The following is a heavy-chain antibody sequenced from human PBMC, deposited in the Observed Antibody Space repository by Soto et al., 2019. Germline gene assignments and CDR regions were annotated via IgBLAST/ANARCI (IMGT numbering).Heavy chain of an antibody. J-gene: IGHJ4*02. CDR3: ARYNAASGTYYFDF. Sequence: SDTLSLTSAVSGASVSSTYRWSWVRQPPGKGPEWIGEINHRGSANYNPSLKSRVTISVDISKSQFSLRLTSVTAADTAVYYCARYNAASGTYYFDFWGQGALVTVSS. V-gene: IGHV4-4*02. CDR1: GASVSSTYR. D-gene: IGHD6-13*01. CDR2: INHRGSA.